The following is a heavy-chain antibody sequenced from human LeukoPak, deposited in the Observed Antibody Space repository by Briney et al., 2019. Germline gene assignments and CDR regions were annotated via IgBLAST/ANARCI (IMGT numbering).Heavy chain of an antibody. CDR1: GFTFSSYA. CDR2: ISFDGTNK. V-gene: IGHV3-30-3*01. D-gene: IGHD3-10*01. J-gene: IGHJ4*02. CDR3: ARGFYGSGSYLDY. Sequence: GGSLRLSCAASGFTFSSYAMSWVRQAPGKGLEWVAVISFDGTNKYYADSVKGRFTISRDNSKNTLFLQMNSLRADDTAVYYCARGFYGSGSYLDYWGQGTLVTVSS.